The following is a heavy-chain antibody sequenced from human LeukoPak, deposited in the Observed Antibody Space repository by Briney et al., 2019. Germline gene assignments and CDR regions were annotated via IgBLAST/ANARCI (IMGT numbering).Heavy chain of an antibody. CDR3: AQAEKRESGHRFQH. V-gene: IGHV3-23*01. J-gene: IGHJ1*01. CDR1: GFTFNNYA. CDR2: ISGTGGSA. D-gene: IGHD3-3*01. Sequence: PGGSLRLSCAASGFTFNNYAMNWVRQGPGEGLEWVSAISGTGGSAYYADSVKGRFTISRDNSKSTLYLEMNSLRADDTAVYYCAQAEKRESGHRFQHWGQGILVTVSS.